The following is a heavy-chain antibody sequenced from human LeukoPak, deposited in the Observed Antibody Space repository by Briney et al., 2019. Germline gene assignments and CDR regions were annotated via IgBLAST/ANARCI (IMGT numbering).Heavy chain of an antibody. CDR2: ISKSSGSI. CDR1: GVTLSYYT. J-gene: IGHJ3*02. D-gene: IGHD1-1*01. V-gene: IGHV3-21*04. Sequence: GGSLRLSRAGSGVTLSYYTMSWVREPPGKGLEWVSSISKSSGSIYYVDSVKGRFTISRDNGMNSVYLQMESLRAEDTAVYYCTRDRVQDGPQGPQEGFDIWGQGTRVTVSS. CDR3: TRDRVQDGPQGPQEGFDI.